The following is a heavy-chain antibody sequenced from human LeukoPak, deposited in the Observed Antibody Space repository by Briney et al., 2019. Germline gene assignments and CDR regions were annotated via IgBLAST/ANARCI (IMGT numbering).Heavy chain of an antibody. D-gene: IGHD3-10*01. CDR1: GGSFSGYY. V-gene: IGHV4-34*01. Sequence: SETLSLTCAVYGGSFSGYYWSWIRQPPGTGLEWIGEINHSGSTNYNPSLKSRVTISVDTSQNQFSLKLTSVTPADTAVYYCARTAKYYYGSETYYFFDYWGQGTLVTVSS. CDR2: INHSGST. J-gene: IGHJ4*02. CDR3: ARTAKYYYGSETYYFFDY.